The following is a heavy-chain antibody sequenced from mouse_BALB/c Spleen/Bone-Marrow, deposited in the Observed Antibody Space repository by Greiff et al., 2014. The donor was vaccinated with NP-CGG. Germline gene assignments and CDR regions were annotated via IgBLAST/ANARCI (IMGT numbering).Heavy chain of an antibody. CDR3: ATSATVVEEYWSFDV. Sequence: QVQLQQSGPELVRPGVSVKISCKGSGYTFTDHTMHWVKQSHAKSLEWIGVISTYYGNTNYNQKFKGKATMTVDKSSSTAYMELAGLTSENSAINYCATSATVVEEYWSFDVWGAGTTVTVSS. V-gene: IGHV1-67*01. CDR2: ISTYYGNT. CDR1: GYTFTDHT. J-gene: IGHJ1*01. D-gene: IGHD1-1*01.